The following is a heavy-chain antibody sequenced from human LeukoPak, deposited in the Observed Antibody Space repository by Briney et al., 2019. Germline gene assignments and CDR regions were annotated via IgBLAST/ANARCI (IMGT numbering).Heavy chain of an antibody. D-gene: IGHD2-2*01. V-gene: IGHV3-30*02. CDR1: GFTFSSYG. Sequence: GGSLRLSCAASGFTFSSYGMHWVRQAPGKGLEWVAFIRYDGSNKYYADSVKGRFTISRDNSKNTLYLQMNSPRAEDTAVYYCANAGSIVVVPAADRAEYFQHWGQGTLVTVSS. CDR2: IRYDGSNK. CDR3: ANAGSIVVVPAADRAEYFQH. J-gene: IGHJ1*01.